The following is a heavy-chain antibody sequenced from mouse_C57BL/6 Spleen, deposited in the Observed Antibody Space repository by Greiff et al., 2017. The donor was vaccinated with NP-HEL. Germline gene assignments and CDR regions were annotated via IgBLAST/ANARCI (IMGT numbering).Heavy chain of an antibody. D-gene: IGHD4-1*01. CDR2: ISYDGSN. CDR3: ASRVGRDYFDY. Sequence: EVKLQESGPGLVKPSQSLSLTCSVTGYSITSGYYWNWIRQFPGNKLEWMGYISYDGSNNYNPSLKNRISITRDTSKNQFFLKLNSVTTEDTATYYCASRVGRDYFDYWGQGTTLTVSS. CDR1: GYSITSGYY. V-gene: IGHV3-6*01. J-gene: IGHJ2*01.